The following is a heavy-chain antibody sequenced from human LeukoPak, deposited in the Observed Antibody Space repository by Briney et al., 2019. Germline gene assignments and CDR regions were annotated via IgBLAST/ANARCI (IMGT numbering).Heavy chain of an antibody. V-gene: IGHV1-69*01. CDR2: IIPIFGTA. CDR3: ARDRGDGYNFEY. Sequence: SVKVSCKASGCTFSSYAISWVRQAPGQGLEWMGGIIPIFGTANYAQKFQGRVTITADESTSTAYMELSSLRSEDTAVYYCARDRGDGYNFEYWGQGTLVTVSS. J-gene: IGHJ4*02. D-gene: IGHD5-24*01. CDR1: GCTFSSYA.